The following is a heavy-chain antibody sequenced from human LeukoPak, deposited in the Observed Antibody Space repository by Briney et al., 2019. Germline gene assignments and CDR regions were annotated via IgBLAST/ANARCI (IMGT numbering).Heavy chain of an antibody. Sequence: PGGSLRLSCAASGFTFSNAWMSWVRQAPGKGLEWVGRIKSKTDGGTTDYAAPVKGRFTISRDDSKNTLYLQMNSLKTEDTAVYYCTRNGTSPTYNYGSGSYFNYWGQGTLVSVSS. CDR2: IKSKTDGGTT. V-gene: IGHV3-15*01. D-gene: IGHD3-10*01. CDR1: GFTFSNAW. CDR3: TRNGTSPTYNYGSGSYFNY. J-gene: IGHJ4*02.